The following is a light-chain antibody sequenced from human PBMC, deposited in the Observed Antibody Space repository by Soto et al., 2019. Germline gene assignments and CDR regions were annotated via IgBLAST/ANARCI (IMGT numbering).Light chain of an antibody. CDR2: GAS. CDR3: QQYKNWPQT. J-gene: IGKJ1*01. CDR1: QSVSSSY. V-gene: IGKV3-20*01. Sequence: EIVLTPSPGTLSLSPGERATLSCRASQSVSSSYLAWYQQKPGQAPRLLIYGASSRATGIPDRFSGSGSGTEFTLTISSLQSEDFAIYYCQQYKNWPQTFGQGTKVDIK.